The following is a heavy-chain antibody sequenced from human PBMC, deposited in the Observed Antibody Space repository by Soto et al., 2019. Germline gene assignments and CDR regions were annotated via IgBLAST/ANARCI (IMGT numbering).Heavy chain of an antibody. V-gene: IGHV4-34*01. D-gene: IGHD3-22*01. CDR3: AREGVKWLSPLVWFHP. Sequence: PSETLSLTSGVYRGSFSGYYWSWIRQPPGKGLEWIGQINHSGSTNYNPSLKSRVTISVDTSKNQFSLKLSSVTAADTAVYYCAREGVKWLSPLVWFHPWGQGTLFTVSP. J-gene: IGHJ5*02. CDR2: INHSGST. CDR1: RGSFSGYY.